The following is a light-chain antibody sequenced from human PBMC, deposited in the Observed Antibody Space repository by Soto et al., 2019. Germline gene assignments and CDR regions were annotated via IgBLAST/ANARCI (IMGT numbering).Light chain of an antibody. CDR2: GAS. CDR1: QSISSN. J-gene: IGKJ1*01. CDR3: QNYNNWPTWT. V-gene: IGKV3-15*01. Sequence: EIVMTQSTATLSVSPGERATVSCRASQSISSNLAWYQQKPGRAPRLLIYGASTRATAIPARFSGSGSGTEFTLTINSLQSEDFAVYYCQNYNNWPTWTFGQGTKVEIK.